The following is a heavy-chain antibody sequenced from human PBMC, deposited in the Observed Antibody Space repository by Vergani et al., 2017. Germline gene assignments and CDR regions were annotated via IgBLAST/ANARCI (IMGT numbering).Heavy chain of an antibody. CDR3: AWDHFGRGSYIAWFDP. CDR2: ISAYNGNT. V-gene: IGHV1-18*01. J-gene: IGHJ5*02. CDR1: GGTFSSYA. Sequence: QVQLVQSGAEVKKPGSSVKVSCKASGGTFSSYAISWVRQAPGQGLEWMGWISAYNGNTNYAQKFQGRVTMTRDTSIATVYMELTNLRSTDTATVYCAWDHFGRGSYIAWFDPLGQGSPVIVSS. D-gene: IGHD1-26*01.